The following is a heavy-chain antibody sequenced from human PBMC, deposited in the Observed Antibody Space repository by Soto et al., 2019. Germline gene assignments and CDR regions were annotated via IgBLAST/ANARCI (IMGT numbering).Heavy chain of an antibody. CDR1: GYSFTSYH. D-gene: IGHD2-21*02. Sequence: EVQLVQSGAEVKKPGESLKISCKGSGYSFTSYHIVWVRQMPGKGLEWMGIIYPGDSETRYSPSLQGHVTRPADKSSSTAYLQWSRLNASETDMYYCARLSYCDGDCTRSPYDYYGMDVWGQGTTVPVSS. CDR3: ARLSYCDGDCTRSPYDYYGMDV. J-gene: IGHJ6*02. V-gene: IGHV5-51*01. CDR2: IYPGDSET.